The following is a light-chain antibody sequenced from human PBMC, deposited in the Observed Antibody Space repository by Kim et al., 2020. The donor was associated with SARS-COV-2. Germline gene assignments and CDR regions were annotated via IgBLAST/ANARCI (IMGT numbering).Light chain of an antibody. CDR3: SSYTSSSTWV. CDR2: DGS. J-gene: IGLJ3*02. V-gene: IGLV2-14*04. CDR1: SSDVGGYNY. Sequence: GQSITISCTGTSSDVGGYNYVSWYQQHPGKAPKLMIYDGSKRPSGVSNRFSGSKSGNTASLTISGLRAEDEADYYCSSYTSSSTWVFGGGTQLTVL.